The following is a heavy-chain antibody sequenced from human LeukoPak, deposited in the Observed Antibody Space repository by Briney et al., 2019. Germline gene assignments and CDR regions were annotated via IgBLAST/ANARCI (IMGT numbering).Heavy chain of an antibody. V-gene: IGHV4-34*01. Sequence: PSETLSLTCAVGGGSFSGYYWSCIRRPPGKGLELMGEVNHSGSTDCNWSLKSRVTISVDTSTNQFSLRLSSVTAADTAVYYCARVGFSGDDANEPRSPEKYSFDYWGQGTQVTVSS. J-gene: IGHJ4*02. CDR2: VNHSGST. CDR1: GGSFSGYY. D-gene: IGHD2-21*02. CDR3: ARVGFSGDDANEPRSPEKYSFDY.